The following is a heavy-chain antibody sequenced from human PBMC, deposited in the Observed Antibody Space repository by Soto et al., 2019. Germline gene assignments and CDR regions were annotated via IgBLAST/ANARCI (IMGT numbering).Heavy chain of an antibody. CDR1: VYLLSSNLPA. D-gene: IGHD3-22*01. V-gene: IGHV6-1*01. Sequence: PSQHLSLTCGSSVYLLSSNLPAWNWIRQSPSTGLEWLGRTYYRSKWYNDYAVPVKSRITINPDTSKNQFSLQLNSVTPEDTAVYYCARSRGEKYYYDSSGYYPDYWGQGTLVTVSS. CDR2: TYYRSKWYN. J-gene: IGHJ4*02. CDR3: ARSRGEKYYYDSSGYYPDY.